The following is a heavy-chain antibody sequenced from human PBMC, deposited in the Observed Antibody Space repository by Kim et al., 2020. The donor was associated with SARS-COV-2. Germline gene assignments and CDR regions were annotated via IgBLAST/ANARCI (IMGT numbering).Heavy chain of an antibody. D-gene: IGHD2-2*01. CDR3: AKAQLGDY. V-gene: IGHV3-30*02. CDR2: DRSKK. J-gene: IGHJ4*02. Sequence: DRSKKYYADSVKGRFTISRDNSKNTLYLQMNSRRAEDTAVYYCAKAQLGDYWGQGTLVTVSS.